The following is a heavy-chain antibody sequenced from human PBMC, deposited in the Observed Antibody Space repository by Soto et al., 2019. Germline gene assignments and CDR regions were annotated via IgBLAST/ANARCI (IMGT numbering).Heavy chain of an antibody. CDR3: AKDTPAAGSQWLLPV. J-gene: IGHJ4*02. CDR1: GFTFSSCA. V-gene: IGHV3-23*01. CDR2: ISDDGGST. D-gene: IGHD6-19*01. Sequence: PGGSLRLSCAASGFTFSSCAMTWVRQAPGMGLQWVSAISDDGGSTYYADSVRGRFTLSRDNSKNTLYLQLNRLGAEDTAVYYCAKDTPAAGSQWLLPVRGRGARVTVXS.